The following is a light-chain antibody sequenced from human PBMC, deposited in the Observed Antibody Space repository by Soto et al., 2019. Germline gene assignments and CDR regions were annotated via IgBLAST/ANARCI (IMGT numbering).Light chain of an antibody. CDR1: RGGIASNY. J-gene: IGLJ2*01. CDR2: EDS. Sequence: NFMLTQPHSVSESPGKTVPISCPRRRGGIASNYVQWYQQRPGSAPTPVIYEDSQRPSGVPDRFSGSIDSSSNSASLPISRLQTEDEADYYCQSFDINNVVFGGGTQLTVL. V-gene: IGLV6-57*04. CDR3: QSFDINNVV.